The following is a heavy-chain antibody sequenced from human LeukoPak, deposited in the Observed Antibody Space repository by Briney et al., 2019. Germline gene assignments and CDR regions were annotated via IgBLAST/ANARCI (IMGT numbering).Heavy chain of an antibody. Sequence: PSETLSLTCTVSGGSITNYYWSWIRQPPGKGLEWIGYVYYSGSTNYNPSLKSRVTISVDTSKNQFSLKLSSVTAADTAVYYCAATMVRGVHTHFDYWGQGILVTVSS. D-gene: IGHD3-10*01. CDR3: AATMVRGVHTHFDY. CDR1: GGSITNYY. CDR2: VYYSGST. J-gene: IGHJ4*02. V-gene: IGHV4-59*08.